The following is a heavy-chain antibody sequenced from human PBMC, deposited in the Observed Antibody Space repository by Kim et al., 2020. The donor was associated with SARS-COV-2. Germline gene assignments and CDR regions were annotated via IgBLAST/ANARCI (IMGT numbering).Heavy chain of an antibody. Sequence: PSPKSRFTISVDPSKNQFSRKLSSVTAADTAVYYCARGGTIFGVVTRPFDYWGQGTLVTVSS. V-gene: IGHV4-31*02. J-gene: IGHJ4*02. CDR3: ARGGTIFGVVTRPFDY. D-gene: IGHD3-3*01.